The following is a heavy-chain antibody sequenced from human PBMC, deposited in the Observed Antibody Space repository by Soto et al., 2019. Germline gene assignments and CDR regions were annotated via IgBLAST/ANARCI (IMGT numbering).Heavy chain of an antibody. D-gene: IGHD3-22*01. CDR3: ASQHYYDSSGYYVVY. CDR2: IHYSGST. J-gene: IGHJ4*02. CDR1: GGSISSNIYY. V-gene: IGHV4-39*01. Sequence: PSETLSLTCTVSGGSISSNIYYWGGIRQPPGKGLEWIGNIHYSGSTYYESSLKSRVTISVDTSKNQLSLKLSSVTAADTAVYYCASQHYYDSSGYYVVYWGRGTLVTVSS.